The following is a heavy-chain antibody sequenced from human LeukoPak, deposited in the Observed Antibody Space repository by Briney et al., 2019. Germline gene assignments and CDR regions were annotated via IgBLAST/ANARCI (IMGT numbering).Heavy chain of an antibody. D-gene: IGHD7-27*01. J-gene: IGHJ4*02. CDR1: SGSISTYY. Sequence: PSETLSLTCNVSSGSISTYYWSWIRQPPGKAPEWIGYIYKSGSSGSTNYNPSLKSRVTMSVDTSKNQLSLKLTSVTAADTAVYYCARLQRTNWGDYLDYWGQGTLITVSS. CDR3: ARLQRTNWGDYLDY. V-gene: IGHV4-59*01. CDR2: IYKSGSSGST.